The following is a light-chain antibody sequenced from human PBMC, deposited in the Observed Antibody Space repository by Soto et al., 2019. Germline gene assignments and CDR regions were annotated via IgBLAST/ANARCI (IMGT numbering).Light chain of an antibody. CDR2: NAS. Sequence: DIQMTQSPSTLSASVGDTVTITCRASQTIGTWLAWYQQKPGKAPKLLIYNASSLESGVPSRFSGSGSGTEFTLTISSLQPDDFATYYCQQYNSYSRTFGQGTKVDIK. V-gene: IGKV1-5*03. J-gene: IGKJ1*01. CDR1: QTIGTW. CDR3: QQYNSYSRT.